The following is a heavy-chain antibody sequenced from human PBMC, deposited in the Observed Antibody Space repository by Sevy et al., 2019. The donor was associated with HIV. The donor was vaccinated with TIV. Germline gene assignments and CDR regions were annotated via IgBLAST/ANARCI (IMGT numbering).Heavy chain of an antibody. D-gene: IGHD6-13*01. CDR1: GFTVSSNY. CDR3: ATTGYSSSWYLHYGMDV. Sequence: GGSLRLSCAASGFTVSSNYMSWVRQAPGKGLEWVSGIYSGGSTYYADSVKGRFTISRDNSKNTLYLQMNSLRAEDTAVYYCATTGYSSSWYLHYGMDVWGKGTTVTVS. CDR2: IYSGGST. J-gene: IGHJ6*04. V-gene: IGHV3-53*01.